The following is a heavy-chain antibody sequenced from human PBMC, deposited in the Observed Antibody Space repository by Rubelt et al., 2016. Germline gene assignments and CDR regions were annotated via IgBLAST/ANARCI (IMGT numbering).Heavy chain of an antibody. V-gene: IGHV3-7*01. J-gene: IGHJ2*01. Sequence: EVQLVESGGGLVQPGGSLRLSCAASGFTFSSYWMSWVRQAPGKGLEWVANIKQDGSEKYYVDSVKGRFTISRDNAKNSLYLQMNSLRAEDTAVYYCAREYYYDSSGYYFVSRYFDLWGRGTLVTVSS. CDR1: GFTFSSYW. D-gene: IGHD3-22*01. CDR3: AREYYYDSSGYYFVSRYFDL. CDR2: IKQDGSEK.